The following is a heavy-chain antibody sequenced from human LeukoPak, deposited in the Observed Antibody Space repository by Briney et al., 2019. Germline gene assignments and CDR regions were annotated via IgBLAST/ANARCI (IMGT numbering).Heavy chain of an antibody. CDR2: ISPDGSST. V-gene: IGHV3-74*01. Sequence: PGGSLRLSCAASGFTFSIYWMHWVRQAPGKGLVWVSRISPDGSSTNYADSVKGRFTISRDNARNILYLQMNSLRAEDTAVYYCASNFAGCSRDYWGQGTLVTVSS. CDR3: ASNFAGCSRDY. D-gene: IGHD6-19*01. J-gene: IGHJ4*02. CDR1: GFTFSIYW.